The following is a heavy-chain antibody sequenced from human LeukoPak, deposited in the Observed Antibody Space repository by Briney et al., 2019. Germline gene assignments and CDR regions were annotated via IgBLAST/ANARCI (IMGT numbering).Heavy chain of an antibody. V-gene: IGHV3-21*01. Sequence: GGSLRLSCAASGFTFSSYSMNWVRQAPGKGLEWVSSISSSSYIYYADSVKGRFTISRDNAKNSLYLQMNSLRAEDTAVYYCARYGHGSYSRPFDYWGQGTLVTVSS. D-gene: IGHD1-26*01. J-gene: IGHJ4*02. CDR3: ARYGHGSYSRPFDY. CDR1: GFTFSSYS. CDR2: ISSSSYI.